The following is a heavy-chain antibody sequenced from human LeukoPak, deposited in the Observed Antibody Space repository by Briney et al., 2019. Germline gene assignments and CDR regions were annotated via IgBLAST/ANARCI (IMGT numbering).Heavy chain of an antibody. V-gene: IGHV3-30*01. CDR3: ARSGNPWLQPFDY. Sequence: GGSLRLSCAASGFTFSSYAMHWLRQAPGKGLEWVAVISYDGSNKYYADSVKGRFTISRDNSKNTLYLQMNSLRAEDTAVYYCARSGNPWLQPFDYWGQGTLVTVSS. J-gene: IGHJ4*02. CDR1: GFTFSSYA. D-gene: IGHD5-24*01. CDR2: ISYDGSNK.